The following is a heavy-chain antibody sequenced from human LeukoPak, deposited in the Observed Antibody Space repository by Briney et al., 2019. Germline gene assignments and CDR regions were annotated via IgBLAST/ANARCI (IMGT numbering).Heavy chain of an antibody. V-gene: IGHV1-46*01. D-gene: IGHD3-22*01. CDR3: ARGDSSGYFFDY. CDR2: INPSGGST. CDR1: GYTFVSYL. J-gene: IGHJ4*02. Sequence: ASVKVSCKASGYTFVSYLIHWVREAPGQGLEWMGIINPSGGSTSYAQKFQGRVTMTRDMSTSTVYMELSSLRSEDTAVYYCARGDSSGYFFDYWGQGTLVTVSS.